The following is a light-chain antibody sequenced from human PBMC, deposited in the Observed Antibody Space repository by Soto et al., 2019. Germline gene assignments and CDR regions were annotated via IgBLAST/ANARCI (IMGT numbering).Light chain of an antibody. CDR1: QNIDTW. Sequence: DIQMTQSPSTLSASIGDRITISCRASQNIDTWLAWYQQRPGEAPNLLIYTASNLENGVPSRFSGSGSGTAFTLTISSVQREDFASCYCQHYRDSSRSFGQGTQVE. CDR2: TAS. CDR3: QHYRDSSRS. V-gene: IGKV1-5*03. J-gene: IGKJ1*01.